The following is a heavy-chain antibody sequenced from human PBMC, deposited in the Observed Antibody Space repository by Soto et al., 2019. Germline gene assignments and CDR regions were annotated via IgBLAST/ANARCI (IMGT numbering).Heavy chain of an antibody. Sequence: EVQLVESGGGLVQPGGSLRISCAASGFTFSSYSMNWVRQAPGKGLEWVSYISSSSSTIYYADSVKGRFTISRDNAKNSLYLQMNSLRAEDTAVYYCARANYYGSPGDFDYWGQGTLVTVSS. CDR2: ISSSSSTI. CDR3: ARANYYGSPGDFDY. J-gene: IGHJ4*02. V-gene: IGHV3-48*01. CDR1: GFTFSSYS. D-gene: IGHD3-10*01.